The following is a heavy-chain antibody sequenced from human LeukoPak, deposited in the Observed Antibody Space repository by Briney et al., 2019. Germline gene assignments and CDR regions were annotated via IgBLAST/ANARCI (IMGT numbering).Heavy chain of an antibody. J-gene: IGHJ5*02. V-gene: IGHV4-39*07. D-gene: IGHD1-7*01. CDR1: GGSISSSSYY. CDR3: ATQPRITGTYNWFDP. Sequence: PSETLSLTCTVSGGSISSSSYYWSWIRQPPGKGLEWIGEINHSGSTNYNPSLKSRVTISVDTSKNQFSLKLSSVTAADTAVYYCATQPRITGTYNWFDPWGQGTLVTVSS. CDR2: INHSGST.